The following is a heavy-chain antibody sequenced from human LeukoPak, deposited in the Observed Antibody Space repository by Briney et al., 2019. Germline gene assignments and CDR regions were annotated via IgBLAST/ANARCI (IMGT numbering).Heavy chain of an antibody. D-gene: IGHD2/OR15-2a*01. CDR1: GGSISSTNW. J-gene: IGHJ4*02. CDR3: AREGGPFRPLDY. V-gene: IGHV4/OR15-8*02. CDR2: VNVLGNT. Sequence: PSETLSLTCGVSGGSISSTNWWSWVRQPPGKGLEWIGEVNVLGNTNDSPSLERRVTISIDKSENHVSLKLTSVTAADTAVYYCAREGGPFRPLDYSGQGGLVGVSS.